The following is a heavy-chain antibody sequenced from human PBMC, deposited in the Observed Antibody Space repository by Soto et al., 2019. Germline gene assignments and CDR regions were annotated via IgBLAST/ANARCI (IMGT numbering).Heavy chain of an antibody. CDR3: ARVRSAGASSGAWFDP. J-gene: IGHJ5*02. V-gene: IGHV4-31*03. Sequence: QVQLQESGPGLVKPSQTLSLICTVSGGSITSGGYFWSWIRQHPEKGLQWIGCMYYSGSTYHNPSLKRRLTISVDTSKNQFSLELNSVTAADTAMYYCARVRSAGASSGAWFDPWGQGILVIVSS. D-gene: IGHD3-3*01. CDR1: GGSITSGGYF. CDR2: MYYSGST.